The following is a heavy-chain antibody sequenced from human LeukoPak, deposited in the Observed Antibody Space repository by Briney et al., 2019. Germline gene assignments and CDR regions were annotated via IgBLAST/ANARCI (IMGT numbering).Heavy chain of an antibody. V-gene: IGHV4-59*12. CDR1: GGSISSYY. CDR3: ARFPLEPYTSGAIDY. D-gene: IGHD6-19*01. CDR2: IYYSGST. Sequence: SETLSLTCTVSGGSISSYYWSWIRQPPGKGLEWIGYIYYSGSTNYNPSLKSRVTMSVDTSKNQFSLRLSSVTAADTAVYYCARFPLEPYTSGAIDYWGQGTLVTVSS. J-gene: IGHJ4*02.